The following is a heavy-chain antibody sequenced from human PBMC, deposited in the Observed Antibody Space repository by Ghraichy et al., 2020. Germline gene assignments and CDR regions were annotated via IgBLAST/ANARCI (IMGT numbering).Heavy chain of an antibody. Sequence: GESLNISCAASGFTFSNFGMHWVRQAPGKGLEWVAVIWFDGSNENYADSVKGRFTISRDNSNNTLYLQMNSLRAEETAVYYCARNVRSSYSSSSSYYYYYMDVWGKGTTVTVSS. CDR1: GFTFSNFG. D-gene: IGHD6-6*01. V-gene: IGHV3-33*01. J-gene: IGHJ6*03. CDR2: IWFDGSNE. CDR3: ARNVRSSYSSSSSYYYYYMDV.